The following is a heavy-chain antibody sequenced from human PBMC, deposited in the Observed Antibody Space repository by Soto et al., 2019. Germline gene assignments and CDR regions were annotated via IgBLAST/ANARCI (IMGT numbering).Heavy chain of an antibody. CDR1: GFTFSSYW. Sequence: EVQLVESGGGLVQPGGSLRLSCAASGFTFSSYWMHWVRQAPGKGLVWVSRINSDGSSTSYADSVKGRFTISRDNAKKTLYLKMNSLRAEDTAVYYCAVAVAGPTAIGYWGQGTLVTVSS. J-gene: IGHJ4*02. V-gene: IGHV3-74*01. CDR3: AVAVAGPTAIGY. D-gene: IGHD6-19*01. CDR2: INSDGSST.